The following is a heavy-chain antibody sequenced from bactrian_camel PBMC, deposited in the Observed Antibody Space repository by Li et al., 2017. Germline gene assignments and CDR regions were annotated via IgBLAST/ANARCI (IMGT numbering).Heavy chain of an antibody. CDR2: INPSGGMT. Sequence: HVQLVESGGGSVQAGGSLRLSCAASGFTFSTFWMHWVRQVPGKGLEWVSTINPSGGMTYYADSLKGRFTVSKDNAKNTLALQMNSLKPEDTANYYCATTPGYCGSGAYCSLEAKWYKYWGQGTQVTVS. CDR1: GFTFSTFW. D-gene: IGHD2*01. J-gene: IGHJ4*01. V-gene: IGHV3S1*01. CDR3: ATTPGYCGSGAYCSLEAKWYKY.